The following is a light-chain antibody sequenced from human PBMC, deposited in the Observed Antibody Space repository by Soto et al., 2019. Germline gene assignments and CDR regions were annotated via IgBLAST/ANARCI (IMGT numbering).Light chain of an antibody. CDR3: QQYNGYSNT. V-gene: IGKV1-5*01. Sequence: DIQMTQSPSTLSASVGDRVTITCRASQSIGSWLAWYQQKPGKAPKLLIYDASSLESGVPSRFSGSGSGTEFTLTISSLQPDDFATYYCQQYNGYSNTFGQGTKLEIK. CDR2: DAS. CDR1: QSIGSW. J-gene: IGKJ2*01.